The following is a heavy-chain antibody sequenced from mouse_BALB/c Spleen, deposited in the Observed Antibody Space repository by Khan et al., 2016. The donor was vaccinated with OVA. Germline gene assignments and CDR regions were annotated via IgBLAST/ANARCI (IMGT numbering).Heavy chain of an antibody. CDR3: RRHRGYYGSNPYFDY. CDR2: ISSGGSYT. CDR1: GFSFSSYS. D-gene: IGHD1-1*01. Sequence: EVELVESGGGLVRPGGSLKLSCAASGFSFSSYSMSWVRQTPEKRLEWVATISSGGSYTYYPDSVKGRFTISRDNAKNTLYLQMSSLKSEDTAKYYCRRHRGYYGSNPYFDYWGQGTTLTVSS. J-gene: IGHJ2*01. V-gene: IGHV5-6-4*01.